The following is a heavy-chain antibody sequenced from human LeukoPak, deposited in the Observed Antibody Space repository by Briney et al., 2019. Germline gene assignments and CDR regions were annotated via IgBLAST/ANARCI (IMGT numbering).Heavy chain of an antibody. CDR2: MFYSGST. CDR3: ARRNTEVPDTLPLNAFDV. CDR1: GGSMKTPSHY. Sequence: PSETLSLTCSVSGGSMKTPSHYWDWIRQSPGKGLEWIGSMFYSGSTCFNPSLRRRVTISGDTSTNQISLSLTSVTAADTAVYYCARRNTEVPDTLPLNAFDVWGQGAKVIVSS. V-gene: IGHV4-39*01. D-gene: IGHD1/OR15-1a*01. J-gene: IGHJ3*01.